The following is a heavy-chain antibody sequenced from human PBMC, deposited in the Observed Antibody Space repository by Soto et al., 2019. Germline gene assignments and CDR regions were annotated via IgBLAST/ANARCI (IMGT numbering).Heavy chain of an antibody. V-gene: IGHV4-30-2*01. D-gene: IGHD2-21*02. CDR3: ARLALVTRIFDY. Sequence: KTSETLSLTCAVSGASISSGGYSWSWIRQPPGKGLEWIGYVYHSGNTYYNPSLKSRVTISLDGSKNQFSLELGSVTAADTAVYYCARLALVTRIFDYWGQGTLVTVSS. CDR2: VYHSGNT. J-gene: IGHJ4*02. CDR1: GASISSGGYS.